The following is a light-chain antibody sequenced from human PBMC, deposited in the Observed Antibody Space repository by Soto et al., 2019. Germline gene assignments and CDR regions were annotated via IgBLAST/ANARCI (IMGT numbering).Light chain of an antibody. CDR1: SSDVGGYNY. CDR3: SSYTSSSTLPLYV. CDR2: DVS. J-gene: IGLJ1*01. Sequence: QSALTQPASVSVSPGQSITISCTGTSSDVGGYNYVSWYQQHPGKAPKLMIYDVSNRPSGVSNRFSGSKSGNTASLTISGLQAEDEADYYCSSYTSSSTLPLYVFGTGTKVTVL. V-gene: IGLV2-14*01.